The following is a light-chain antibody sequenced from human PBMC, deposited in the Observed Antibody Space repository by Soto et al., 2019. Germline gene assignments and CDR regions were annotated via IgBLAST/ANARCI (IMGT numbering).Light chain of an antibody. CDR3: QQRSNWSYT. CDR1: QSVNSY. V-gene: IGKV3-11*01. J-gene: IGKJ2*01. Sequence: EIGLTQSPATLSLSPGERATLSCRASQSVNSYLAWYQQKPGQAPRLLIYDASNRATGIPARFSGSGSGTDFTLTISSLEPEDFAVYYCQQRSNWSYTFGQGTKLEIK. CDR2: DAS.